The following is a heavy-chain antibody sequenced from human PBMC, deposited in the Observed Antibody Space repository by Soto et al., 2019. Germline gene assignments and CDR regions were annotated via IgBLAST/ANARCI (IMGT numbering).Heavy chain of an antibody. CDR3: QKDGALLYFLDGGTFQH. CDR1: EFTFSSYS. J-gene: IGHJ1*01. D-gene: IGHD3-10*01. CDR2: ITGSGDTT. V-gene: IGHV3-23*01. Sequence: GGSLRLSCAASEFTFSSYSMSWVRQAPGKGLEWVSGITGSGDTTYYADSVKGRFTISRDNSKNTLYLQMNSRRAEDTAVYYFQKDGALLYFLDGGTFQHWGQGTLVTVSS.